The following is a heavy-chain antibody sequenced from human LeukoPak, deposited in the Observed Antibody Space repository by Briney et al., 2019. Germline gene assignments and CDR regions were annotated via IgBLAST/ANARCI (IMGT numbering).Heavy chain of an antibody. J-gene: IGHJ4*02. Sequence: GGSLRLSCAASGFTFSSYSMNWIRQAPGKGLEWVSFISSSSAHINYADSVKGRFTISRDNPRNSLYLQMNSLRAEDTAVYYCARDIGGSYTAIDYWGQGTLVTVSS. CDR1: GFTFSSYS. D-gene: IGHD1-26*01. CDR3: ARDIGGSYTAIDY. CDR2: ISSSSAHI. V-gene: IGHV3-21*01.